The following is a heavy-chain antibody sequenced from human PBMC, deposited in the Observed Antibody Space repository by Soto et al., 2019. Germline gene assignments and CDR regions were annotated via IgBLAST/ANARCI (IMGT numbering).Heavy chain of an antibody. J-gene: IGHJ3*02. D-gene: IGHD5-12*01. CDR3: APATIIYHDAFDI. CDR2: ISSSSHYI. V-gene: IGHV3-21*01. Sequence: GSLRLSCAASGFTFTTYTMNWVRQAPGKGLEWVSSISSSSHYIYYADSVKGRFTISRDNAKNSLYLQMDNLRAEDTAVYYCAPATIIYHDAFDIWGQGTMVTV. CDR1: GFTFTTYT.